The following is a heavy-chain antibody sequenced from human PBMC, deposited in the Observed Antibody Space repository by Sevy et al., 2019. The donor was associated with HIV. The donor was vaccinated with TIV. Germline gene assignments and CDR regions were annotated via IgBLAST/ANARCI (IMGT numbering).Heavy chain of an antibody. CDR3: AAGVGASDLDY. D-gene: IGHD1-26*01. V-gene: IGHV3-15*01. J-gene: IGHJ4*02. Sequence: GGSLRLSCVASGFTFNKAWMSWVRQAPGKGLEWVGRIKSKTDGATRDLAATVKGRIIISRDDSKNTLYLQISNLKTEDTGVYFCAAGVGASDLDYWGQGTLVTVSS. CDR2: IKSKTDGATR. CDR1: GFTFNKAW.